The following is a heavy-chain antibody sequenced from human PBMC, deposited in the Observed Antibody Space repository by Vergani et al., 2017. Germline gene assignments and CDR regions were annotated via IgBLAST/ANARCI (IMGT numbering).Heavy chain of an antibody. CDR1: GGSLSGYY. CDR3: ARRGERWETLLRDDFDV. Sequence: QVQFQQWGPGLLKPSETLSLTCAVYGGSLSGYYWSWIRMAPGKGLEWIGEINHSGTINYNPTLKSPFNVSIDPSRDHFSLKLRSVSAADTAVYFCARRGERWETLLRDDFDVWGQGTFVTVSP. V-gene: IGHV4-34*01. CDR2: INHSGTI. J-gene: IGHJ3*01. D-gene: IGHD1-26*01.